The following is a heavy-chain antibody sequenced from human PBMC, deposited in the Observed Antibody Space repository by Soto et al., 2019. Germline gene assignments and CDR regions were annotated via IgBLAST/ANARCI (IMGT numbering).Heavy chain of an antibody. CDR3: AGEFYDTTGFIDS. J-gene: IGHJ1*01. Sequence: QVQVVQSGAEVKKPGSSVKVSCKASGGTFTSYTINWVRQAPGQGLEWMGKIIPTIDSVNYAQKDQGRVTITADKTTRTFFMELSRLRSEDTAVYYCAGEFYDTTGFIDSWGQGTLVTVSS. V-gene: IGHV1-69*08. D-gene: IGHD3-22*01. CDR2: IIPTIDSV. CDR1: GGTFTSYT.